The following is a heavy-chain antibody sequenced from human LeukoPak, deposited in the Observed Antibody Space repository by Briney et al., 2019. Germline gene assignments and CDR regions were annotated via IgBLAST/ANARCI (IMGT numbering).Heavy chain of an antibody. CDR3: ASFIAVALYYFDY. Sequence: SETLSLTCTVSGGSISSSSYYWGWIRQPPGKGLEWIGSIYYSGSTNYNPSLKSRVTISVDTSKNQFSLKLSSVTAADTAVYYCASFIAVALYYFDYWGQGTLVTVSS. J-gene: IGHJ4*02. D-gene: IGHD6-19*01. CDR2: IYYSGST. V-gene: IGHV4-39*01. CDR1: GGSISSSSYY.